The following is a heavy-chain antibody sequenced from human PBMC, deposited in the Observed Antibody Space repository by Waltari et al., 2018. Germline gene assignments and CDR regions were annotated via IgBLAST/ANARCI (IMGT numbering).Heavy chain of an antibody. Sequence: QVQLQESGPGLVKPSQTLTLTCTVSSGSISIPDYFWSRIRQAPGKGLEWIGSVSYRGITYYNPSLESRVTMSVDTSKNQFSLNLNSMTAADAAVYYCARTTFVRYFDYWGQGTLVTVSS. J-gene: IGHJ4*02. D-gene: IGHD1-1*01. V-gene: IGHV4-30-4*01. CDR3: ARTTFVRYFDY. CDR1: SGSISIPDYF. CDR2: VSYRGIT.